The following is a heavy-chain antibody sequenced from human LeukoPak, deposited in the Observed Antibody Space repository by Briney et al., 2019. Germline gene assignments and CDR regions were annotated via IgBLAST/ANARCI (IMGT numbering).Heavy chain of an antibody. Sequence: GGSLRLSCAASGFTFSIYSMNWVRQAPGKGLEWVSSIDSSSYNIYYADSVKGRFTTSRDNAQSSVFLQMNSLRAEDTAVYYCARDLAYYYDRNYDWGQGTLVTVSS. D-gene: IGHD3-22*01. CDR3: ARDLAYYYDRNYD. V-gene: IGHV3-21*01. CDR1: GFTFSIYS. CDR2: IDSSSYNI. J-gene: IGHJ4*02.